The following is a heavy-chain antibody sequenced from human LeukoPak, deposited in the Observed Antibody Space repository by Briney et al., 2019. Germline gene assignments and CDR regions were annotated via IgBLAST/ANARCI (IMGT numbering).Heavy chain of an antibody. V-gene: IGHV4-61*02. CDR2: IYTSGST. Sequence: SETLSLTCTVSGGSISSGSYYWSWIRQPAGKGLEWIGRIYTSGSTNYNPSLKSRVTISVDTSKNQFSLKLSSVIAADTAVYYCAGQLVRRDYWGQGTLVTVSS. CDR1: GGSISSGSYY. D-gene: IGHD6-6*01. J-gene: IGHJ4*02. CDR3: AGQLVRRDY.